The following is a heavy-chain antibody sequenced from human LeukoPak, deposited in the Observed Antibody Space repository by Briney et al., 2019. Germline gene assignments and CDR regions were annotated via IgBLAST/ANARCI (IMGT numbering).Heavy chain of an antibody. V-gene: IGHV1-69*06. D-gene: IGHD4-17*01. CDR1: GGTFSSYA. Sequence: GASVKVSCKASGGTFSSYAISWVRQAPGQGLEWMGGIIPIFGTANYTQKFQGRVTITADKSTSTAYMELSSLRSEDTAVYYRARVGYGDYYYGMDVWGQGTTVTVSS. J-gene: IGHJ6*02. CDR2: IIPIFGTA. CDR3: ARVGYGDYYYGMDV.